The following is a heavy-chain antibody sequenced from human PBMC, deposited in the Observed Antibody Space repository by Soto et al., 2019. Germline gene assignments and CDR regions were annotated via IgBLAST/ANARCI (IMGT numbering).Heavy chain of an antibody. CDR1: GYTLTELS. Sequence: ASVKVSCKVSGYTLTELSMHWVRQAPGKGHEWMGGFDPEDGETIYAQKFQGRVTMTEDTSTDTAYMELSSLRSEDTAVYYFATGGCSSTSCYYYYYGMDVWGQGTTVTVSS. D-gene: IGHD2-2*01. V-gene: IGHV1-24*01. CDR2: FDPEDGET. J-gene: IGHJ6*02. CDR3: ATGGCSSTSCYYYYYGMDV.